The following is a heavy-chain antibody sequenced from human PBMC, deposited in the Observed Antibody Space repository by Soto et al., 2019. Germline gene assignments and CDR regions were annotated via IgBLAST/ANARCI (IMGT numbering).Heavy chain of an antibody. CDR3: AKDPTYDDGYFDS. V-gene: IGHV3-23*01. D-gene: IGHD1-1*01. CDR1: GFPFSIYA. J-gene: IGHJ4*02. CDR2: IRTSVGDT. Sequence: QSGGSLRLSCAASGFPFSIYAMNWVRQAPGKGLEWVSTIRTSVGDTYYAASVKGRFTISRDNSKSTVYLHLNSLRAEDTAIYYCAKDPTYDDGYFDSWGQGTLVTVSS.